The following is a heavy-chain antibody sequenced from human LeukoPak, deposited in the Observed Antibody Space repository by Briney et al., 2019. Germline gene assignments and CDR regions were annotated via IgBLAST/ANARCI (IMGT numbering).Heavy chain of an antibody. D-gene: IGHD3-3*01. J-gene: IGHJ6*02. CDR3: ARRRNDFWSGARGYYGMDV. CDR2: IYYSGST. Sequence: KPSETLSLTCTVSGGSISSGGYYWSWIRQHPGKGLEWIGYIYYSGSTYYNPSLKSRVTISADTSKNQFSLKLSSVTAADTAVYYCARRRNDFWSGARGYYGMDVWGQGTTVTVSS. V-gene: IGHV4-31*03. CDR1: GGSISSGGYY.